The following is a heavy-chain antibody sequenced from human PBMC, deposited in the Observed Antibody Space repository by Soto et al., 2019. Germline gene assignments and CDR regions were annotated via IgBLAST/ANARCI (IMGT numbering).Heavy chain of an antibody. CDR2: ISSSSSYI. CDR1: GFTFSSYS. D-gene: IGHD6-13*01. CDR3: ARGSEQLVYRNWFGP. V-gene: IGHV3-21*01. Sequence: PGGSLRLSCAASGFTFSSYSMNWVRQAPGKGLEWVSSISSSSSYIYYADSGKGRFTISRDNAKNSLYLQMNSLRAEDTAVYYCARGSEQLVYRNWFGPWGQGTLVTVSS. J-gene: IGHJ5*02.